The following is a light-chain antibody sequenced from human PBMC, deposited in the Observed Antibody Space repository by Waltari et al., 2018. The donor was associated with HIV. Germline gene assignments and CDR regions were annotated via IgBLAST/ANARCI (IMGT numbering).Light chain of an antibody. CDR1: HSVSNF. J-gene: IGKJ4*01. CDR2: DAS. CDR3: QHRSSWPPT. Sequence: EIVLTQCPPTLSLSPGEKATLSRRASHSVSNFLAWYQQKPGQAPRLLIYDASNRATDIPARFTGSGSGRDFTLTISNLEPEDFADYYCQHRSSWPPTFGGGTKVEIK. V-gene: IGKV3-11*02.